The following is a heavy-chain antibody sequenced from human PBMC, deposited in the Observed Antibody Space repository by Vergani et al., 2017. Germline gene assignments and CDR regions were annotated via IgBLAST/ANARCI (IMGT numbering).Heavy chain of an antibody. V-gene: IGHV4-4*07. J-gene: IGHJ5*02. Sequence: QVHLQESGPGVVKPSDTLSLTCTVSGGSMSDFYWTWIRQPAGRGLEWIGRIYPNGNGNYNESLRSRLTMSIDTSRSQFSLSVSSVTAADTAVYYCARGNCCVNCPKYNWLAPWGRGILVTVSS. CDR1: GGSMSDFY. D-gene: IGHD2-15*01. CDR3: ARGNCCVNCPKYNWLAP. CDR2: IYPNGNG.